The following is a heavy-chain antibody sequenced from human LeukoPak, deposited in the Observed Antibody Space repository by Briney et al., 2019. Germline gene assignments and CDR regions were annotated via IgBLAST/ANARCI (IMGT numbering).Heavy chain of an antibody. J-gene: IGHJ4*02. Sequence: ASVKVSCKTSGFTFTSHDYNWVRQATGQGLEWMGWMNPNSGSTGYAQKFQGRVTMTRDTSITTVYMELSSLTSEDTAVYYCAKAWGHYYDSTTHLGGYFDYWGQGTLVTVSS. CDR2: MNPNSGST. V-gene: IGHV1-8*01. D-gene: IGHD3-22*01. CDR3: AKAWGHYYDSTTHLGGYFDY. CDR1: GFTFTSHD.